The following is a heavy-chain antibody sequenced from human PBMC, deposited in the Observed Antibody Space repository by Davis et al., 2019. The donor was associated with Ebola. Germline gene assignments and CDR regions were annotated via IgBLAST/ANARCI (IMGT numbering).Heavy chain of an antibody. CDR3: AREIATAMVENWFDP. CDR2: IYYSGST. Sequence: MPSETLSLTCTVSGGSISSYYWSWIRQPPGKGLEWIGYIYYSGSTNYNPSLKSRVTISVDTSKNQFSLKLSSVTAADTAVYYCAREIATAMVENWFDPWGQGTLVTVSS. V-gene: IGHV4-59*01. J-gene: IGHJ5*02. CDR1: GGSISSYY. D-gene: IGHD5-18*01.